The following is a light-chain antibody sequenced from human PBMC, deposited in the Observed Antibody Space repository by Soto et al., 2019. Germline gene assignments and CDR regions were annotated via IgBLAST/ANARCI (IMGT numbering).Light chain of an antibody. CDR3: QQYNNWPPT. Sequence: EIVLTQPPAPLSVSQGERATLSCRASQSVSSNLAWYQQKPGQAPRLLIYGASTRATGIPARFSGSGSGTEFTLTISSLQSEDFAVYYCQQYNNWPPTFGQGT. V-gene: IGKV3-15*01. CDR1: QSVSSN. CDR2: GAS. J-gene: IGKJ1*01.